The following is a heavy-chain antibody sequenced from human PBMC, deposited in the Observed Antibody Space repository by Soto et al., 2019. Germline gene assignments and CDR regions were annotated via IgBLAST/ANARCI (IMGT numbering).Heavy chain of an antibody. Sequence: GGSLRLSCAASGFTFSSYAMNWVRQSSGKGLEWVSTIGGRGSNTYYADSVKGRFTISRDNSKNTLYLQMSSLRAEDTAVYYCAKDIGNGYFDYWGQGTLVTVSS. V-gene: IGHV3-23*01. CDR2: IGGRGSNT. CDR3: AKDIGNGYFDY. D-gene: IGHD2-8*01. CDR1: GFTFSSYA. J-gene: IGHJ4*02.